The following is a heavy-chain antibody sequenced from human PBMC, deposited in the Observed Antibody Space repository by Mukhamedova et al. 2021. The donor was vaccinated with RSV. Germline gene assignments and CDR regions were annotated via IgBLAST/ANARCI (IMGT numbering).Heavy chain of an antibody. V-gene: IGHV4-59*08. CDR3: ARQYYYYYVDV. J-gene: IGHJ6*03. CDR2: SYYSGST. Sequence: IRQPPGKGLEWIGYSYYSGSTNYNPSLKSRATISVDTSKNQFSLKLSSVTAADTAAYYCARQYYYYYVDVWGKGTTVTASS.